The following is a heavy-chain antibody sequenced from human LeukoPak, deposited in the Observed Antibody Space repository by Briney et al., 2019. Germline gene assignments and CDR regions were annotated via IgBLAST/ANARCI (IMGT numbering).Heavy chain of an antibody. CDR1: GFSFSTYW. J-gene: IGHJ4*02. Sequence: PGGSLRLSCAASGFSFSTYWMRWARQTPGKGLEWVANIKGDGSEINYVDSVKGRFTISRDNAKNSLSLQMNSLTAGDTGVYYCAREGLPYSGDHWGQGTLVTVSS. V-gene: IGHV3-7*01. CDR3: AREGLPYSGDH. D-gene: IGHD4-11*01. CDR2: IKGDGSEI.